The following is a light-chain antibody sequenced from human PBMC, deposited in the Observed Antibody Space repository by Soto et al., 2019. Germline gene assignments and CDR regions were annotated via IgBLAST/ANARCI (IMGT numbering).Light chain of an antibody. J-gene: IGLJ1*01. V-gene: IGLV2-14*01. CDR2: QVS. CDR1: TSDIGNYNY. CDR3: STYTGSNTPYV. Sequence: QSVLTQPASVSGSPGQSISISCTGATSDIGNYNYFSWYQQHPGKAPKLIIYQVSNRPSGVSNRFSGSKSGNTASLTISGLQADDEADYYCSTYTGSNTPYVFGTGNKVTVL.